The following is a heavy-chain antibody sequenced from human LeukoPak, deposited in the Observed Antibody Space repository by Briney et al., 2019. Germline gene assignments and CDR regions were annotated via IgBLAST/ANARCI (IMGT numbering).Heavy chain of an antibody. CDR1: GGSISSSSYY. V-gene: IGHV4-39*07. J-gene: IGHJ4*02. Sequence: SETLSLTCTVSGGSISSSSYYWGWIRQPPGKGLEWIGSIYYSGSTYYNPSLKSRVTISVDTSKNQFSLKLSSVTAADTAVYYCARGWKYHYGSGTYYSSASPLDFCRQGTLVTVSS. CDR2: IYYSGST. D-gene: IGHD3-10*01. CDR3: ARGWKYHYGSGTYYSSASPLDF.